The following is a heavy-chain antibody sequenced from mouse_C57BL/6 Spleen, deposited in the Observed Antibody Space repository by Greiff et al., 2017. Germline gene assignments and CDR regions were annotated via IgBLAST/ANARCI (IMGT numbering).Heavy chain of an antibody. CDR3: ARHSPLDSSGYWDY. J-gene: IGHJ2*01. CDR1: GFTFSSYT. CDR2: ISGGGGNT. Sequence: DVKLVESGGGLVKPGGSLKLSCAASGFTFSSYTMSWVRQTPEKRLEWVATISGGGGNTYYPDSVKGRFTISRDNAKNTLYLQMSSLRSEDTALYYCARHSPLDSSGYWDYWGQGTTLTVSS. D-gene: IGHD3-2*02. V-gene: IGHV5-9*01.